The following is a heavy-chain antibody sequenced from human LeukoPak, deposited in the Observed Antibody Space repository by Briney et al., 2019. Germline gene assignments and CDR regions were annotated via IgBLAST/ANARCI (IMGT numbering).Heavy chain of an antibody. D-gene: IGHD3-10*01. CDR3: ARAYGSGTYPEGY. V-gene: IGHV5-10-1*01. Sequence: GESLKISCKGSGYSFTNYWISWVRQMPGKGLERMGRIDPSDSYTSYSPSFQGRVTISADKSISAAYLQWNSLKASDTAMYYCARAYGSGTYPEGYWGQGTLVTVSS. J-gene: IGHJ4*02. CDR2: IDPSDSYT. CDR1: GYSFTNYW.